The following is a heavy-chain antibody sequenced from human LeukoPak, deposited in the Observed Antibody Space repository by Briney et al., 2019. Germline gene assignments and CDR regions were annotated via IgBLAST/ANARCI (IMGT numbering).Heavy chain of an antibody. J-gene: IGHJ4*02. Sequence: SGGSLRLSCAASGFTFNNAWMSWVRQAPGKGLEWVSYISSSGSTIYYADSVKGRFTISRDNAKNSLYLQMNSLRAEDTAVYYCARTGEYVDRFDYWGQGTLVTVSS. CDR3: ARTGEYVDRFDY. CDR2: ISSSGSTI. D-gene: IGHD6-6*01. V-gene: IGHV3-11*04. CDR1: GFTFNNAW.